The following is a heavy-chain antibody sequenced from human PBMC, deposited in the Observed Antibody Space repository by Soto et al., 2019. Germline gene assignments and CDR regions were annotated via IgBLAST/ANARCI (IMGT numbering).Heavy chain of an antibody. Sequence: PGGSLRLSCAASGFTFSSYGMHWVRQAPGKGLEWVAVISYDGSNKYYADSVKGRFTISRDNSKNTLYLQMNSLRAEDTAVYYCAKEYRQIDMEGMDVWGQGTTVTVSS. V-gene: IGHV3-30*18. J-gene: IGHJ6*02. CDR1: GFTFSSYG. CDR2: ISYDGSNK. D-gene: IGHD1-1*01. CDR3: AKEYRQIDMEGMDV.